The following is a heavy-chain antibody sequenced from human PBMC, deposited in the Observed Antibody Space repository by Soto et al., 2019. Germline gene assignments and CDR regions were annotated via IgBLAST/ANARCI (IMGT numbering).Heavy chain of an antibody. V-gene: IGHV3-53*01. D-gene: IGHD2-15*01. CDR2: IYRGGTI. Sequence: EVRLVESGGGLIQPGGSLTVSCAASGFSVSDNYMSWVRQPPGKGLEWVSVIYRGGTIFYADSVKGRFIISRDSSKNTMYLQMNTLRGEDTATYYCARVRCSGGGCYPGWYFDLWGRGTLVTVSS. CDR1: GFSVSDNY. CDR3: ARVRCSGGGCYPGWYFDL. J-gene: IGHJ2*01.